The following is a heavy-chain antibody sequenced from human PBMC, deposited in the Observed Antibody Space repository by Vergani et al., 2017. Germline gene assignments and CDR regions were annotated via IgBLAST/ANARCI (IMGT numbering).Heavy chain of an antibody. CDR3: ARPTVTTPFDY. CDR1: GFTFSDYY. Sequence: QVQLVESGGGLVQPGGSLRLSCAASGFTFSDYYMSWIRQAPGEGLEWISYISSSSSTIYYADSVKGRFTISRDNAKNSLYLQMNSLRAEDTAVYYCARPTVTTPFDYWGQGTLVTVSS. CDR2: ISSSSSTI. V-gene: IGHV3-11*04. J-gene: IGHJ4*02. D-gene: IGHD4-11*01.